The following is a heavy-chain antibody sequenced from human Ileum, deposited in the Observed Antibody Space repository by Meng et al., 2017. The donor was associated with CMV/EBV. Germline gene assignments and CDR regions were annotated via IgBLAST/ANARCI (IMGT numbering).Heavy chain of an antibody. Sequence: GESLKTSCVASRFTLSSHGLSWVRQAAGRGLEGVALIWFDGSRKYYADSVKGRFTISRDNSKNTLYLQMDSLRAENTAVYYCAKETYYYDSSGYSGSTPPLDYWGQGTLVTVSS. J-gene: IGHJ4*02. CDR3: AKETYYYDSSGYSGSTPPLDY. CDR1: RFTLSSHG. D-gene: IGHD3-22*01. CDR2: IWFDGSRK. V-gene: IGHV3-33*06.